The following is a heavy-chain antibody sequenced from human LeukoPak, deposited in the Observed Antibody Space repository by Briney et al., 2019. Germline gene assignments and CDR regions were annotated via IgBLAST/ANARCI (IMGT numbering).Heavy chain of an antibody. Sequence: QPGGSLRLSCAASGFTFSSYEMNWVRQAPGKGLEWDSYISSSGSTIYYADSVKGRFTISRDNAKNSLYLQMNSLRAEDTAVYYCAILDIVVVPAAIPVNWFDPWGQGTLVTVSS. J-gene: IGHJ5*02. CDR2: ISSSGSTI. D-gene: IGHD2-2*02. CDR3: AILDIVVVPAAIPVNWFDP. V-gene: IGHV3-48*03. CDR1: GFTFSSYE.